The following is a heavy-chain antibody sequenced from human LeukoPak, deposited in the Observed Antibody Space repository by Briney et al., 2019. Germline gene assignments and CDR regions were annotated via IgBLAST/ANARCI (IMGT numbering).Heavy chain of an antibody. Sequence: SETLSLTCTDHGGSFSGYYWSWIRQPPGKGLEWIGEINHSGTTNYNPSLKSRVTISVDKSKNQFSLKLNSVTAADTAVYYCARSDFWSGYANYWGQGTLVTVSS. CDR2: INHSGTT. CDR1: GGSFSGYY. CDR3: ARSDFWSGYANY. D-gene: IGHD3-3*01. V-gene: IGHV4-34*01. J-gene: IGHJ4*02.